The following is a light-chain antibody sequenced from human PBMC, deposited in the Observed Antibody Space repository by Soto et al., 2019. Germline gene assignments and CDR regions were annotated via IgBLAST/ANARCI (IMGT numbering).Light chain of an antibody. CDR1: STNIGSNT. Sequence: QSVLTQPPSASGTPGQRVTISCSGSSTNIGSNTVNWYQQFPGTAPKLLIYSNNQRSSGVPDRFSGSKSGTSASLAISALQSEDEADYYCAAWDDNLNGGVFGGGTKLTV. V-gene: IGLV1-44*01. CDR2: SNN. J-gene: IGLJ3*02. CDR3: AAWDDNLNGGV.